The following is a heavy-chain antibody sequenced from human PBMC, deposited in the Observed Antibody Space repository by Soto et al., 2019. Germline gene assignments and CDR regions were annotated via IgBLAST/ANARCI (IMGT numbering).Heavy chain of an antibody. D-gene: IGHD3-22*01. CDR3: ARLKSPGYSDTGGYYYYYGMDV. Sequence: SETLSLTCAVYGGSFSGYYCSWIRQPPGKGLEWIGEINHSGSTDYNPSLKSRVTLSVDTSKNQFSLNLSSVTAADTAVYYCARLKSPGYSDTGGYYYYYGMDVWGQGTTVT. CDR1: GGSFSGYY. V-gene: IGHV4-34*01. J-gene: IGHJ6*02. CDR2: INHSGST.